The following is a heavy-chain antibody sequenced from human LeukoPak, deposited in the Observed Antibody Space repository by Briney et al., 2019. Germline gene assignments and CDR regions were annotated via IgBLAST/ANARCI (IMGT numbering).Heavy chain of an antibody. Sequence: GKSLRLSCAASGFTFSDYGMHWVRQAPGKGLEWVAVISNEGRTQYYAGSVKGRFTISRDNSDNTLSMQMNSLRAEDTAVYLCTKEGGPISATTERYSFDHWGRGTLVTVSS. V-gene: IGHV3-30*18. D-gene: IGHD6-25*01. J-gene: IGHJ4*02. CDR1: GFTFSDYG. CDR3: TKEGGPISATTERYSFDH. CDR2: ISNEGRTQ.